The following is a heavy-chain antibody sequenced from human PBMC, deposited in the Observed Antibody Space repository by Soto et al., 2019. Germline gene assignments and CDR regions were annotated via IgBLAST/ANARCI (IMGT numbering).Heavy chain of an antibody. CDR2: ISSSGSTI. D-gene: IGHD6-13*01. CDR1: GLTFSDYY. V-gene: IGHV3-11*01. CDR3: AREFSQGIAAAGTNY. Sequence: QVQLVESGGGLVKPGGSLRLSCAASGLTFSDYYMSWLRQAPGKGLEWVSYISSSGSTIYYADSVKGRFTISRENAKNALYLQMNSLRAEDTAVYYCAREFSQGIAAAGTNYWGQGTLVTVSS. J-gene: IGHJ4*02.